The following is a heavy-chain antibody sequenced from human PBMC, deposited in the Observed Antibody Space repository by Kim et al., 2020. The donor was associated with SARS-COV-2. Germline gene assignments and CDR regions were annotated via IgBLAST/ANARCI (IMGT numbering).Heavy chain of an antibody. CDR3: EASDY. CDR1: GFTFSRYA. V-gene: IGHV3-23*01. Sequence: GGSPRLSCAASGFTFSRYAMSWARQAPGKGLEWVSTISDSGVRTHYADSVKGRFTISRDNSKSTLFLQMNSLGAEDTAVYYCEASDYWGQGSLVTVSS. CDR2: ISDSGVRT. J-gene: IGHJ4*02.